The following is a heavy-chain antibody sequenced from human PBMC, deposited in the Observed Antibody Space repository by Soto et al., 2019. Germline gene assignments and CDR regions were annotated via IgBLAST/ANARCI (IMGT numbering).Heavy chain of an antibody. CDR2: INPISGGT. J-gene: IGHJ4*02. Sequence: ASVKVSCKTSGYTFTGHHIHWVRQAPGQGLEWMGWINPISGGTKYREKFQGRVSITRDKSSSTAYMELSSLTSDDSAVYYCATDGRHCSGGSCPQGHWGQGTLVTVSS. CDR3: ATDGRHCSGGSCPQGH. D-gene: IGHD2-15*01. V-gene: IGHV1-2*02. CDR1: GYTFTGHH.